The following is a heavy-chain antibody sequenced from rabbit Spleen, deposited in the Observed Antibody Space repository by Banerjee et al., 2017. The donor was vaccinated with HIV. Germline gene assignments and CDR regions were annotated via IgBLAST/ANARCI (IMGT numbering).Heavy chain of an antibody. CDR3: ARESSYAGYAGYGYAARYYGMDL. V-gene: IGHV1S45*01. Sequence: QEQLKETGGGLVQPGGSLKLSCKASEFDFSNYYLSWVRQAPGKGLEWISCIAGSSSGFTYSATWAKGRFTCSKTSSTTVTLQMTSLTVADTATYFCARESSYAGYAGYGYAARYYGMDLWGPGTLVTVS. D-gene: IGHD6-1*01. CDR1: EFDFSNYYL. J-gene: IGHJ6*01. CDR2: IAGSSSGFT.